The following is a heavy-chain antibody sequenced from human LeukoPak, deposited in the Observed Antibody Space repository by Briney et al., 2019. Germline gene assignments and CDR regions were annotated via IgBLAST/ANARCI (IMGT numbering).Heavy chain of an antibody. Sequence: PGGSLRLSCAASGFTVSSNYMSWVRQAPGKGLEWVSVIYSGGSTYYADSVKGRFTISRDNSKNTLYLQMNSLRAEDTAVYYCARARPGVAGFFYYWGQGTMVTVSS. CDR3: ARARPGVAGFFYY. CDR2: IYSGGST. CDR1: GFTVSSNY. D-gene: IGHD6-19*01. V-gene: IGHV3-53*01. J-gene: IGHJ4*02.